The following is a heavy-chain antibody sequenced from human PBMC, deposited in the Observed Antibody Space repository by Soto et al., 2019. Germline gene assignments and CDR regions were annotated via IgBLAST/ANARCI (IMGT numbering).Heavy chain of an antibody. D-gene: IGHD5-18*01. Sequence: PGGSLRLSCTASGFTFSDYYMSWIRQAPGKGLEWVSYISSSGSTIYYADSVKGRFTISRDNAKNSLYLQMNSLRAEDTAVYYCAREMDTAWVKTFDYWGQGTQVTVSS. J-gene: IGHJ4*02. V-gene: IGHV3-11*01. CDR1: GFTFSDYY. CDR2: ISSSGSTI. CDR3: AREMDTAWVKTFDY.